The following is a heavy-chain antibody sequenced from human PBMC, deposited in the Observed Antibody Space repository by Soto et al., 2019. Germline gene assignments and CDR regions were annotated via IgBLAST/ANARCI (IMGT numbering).Heavy chain of an antibody. V-gene: IGHV1-69*02. Sequence: QVQLVQSGAEVKKPGSSVKVSRKASGGTFSSYTISWVRQAPGQGLEWMGRIIPILGIANYAQKFQGRDTVTADKSTSTAYMELGSLRSEDTAVYYCASIMAIFPARRGSGNYYGMDVWGQGTTVTVSS. J-gene: IGHJ6*02. CDR2: IIPILGIA. CDR3: ASIMAIFPARRGSGNYYGMDV. D-gene: IGHD3-16*01. CDR1: GGTFSSYT.